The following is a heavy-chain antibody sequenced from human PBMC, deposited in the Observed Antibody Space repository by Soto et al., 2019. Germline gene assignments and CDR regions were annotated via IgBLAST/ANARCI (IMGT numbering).Heavy chain of an antibody. CDR2: LSNTGRRT. CDR3: ATEMGATQGPFDN. J-gene: IGHJ4*02. D-gene: IGHD1-26*01. V-gene: IGHV3-23*01. Sequence: LSCVVSVFPFGANAMSWVRQAPGKGLEWVSGLSNTGRRTSYADSVKGRFNISRDNSENTVYLQMNSLRVEDTAVYYCATEMGATQGPFDNWGQGTLVTVSS. CDR1: VFPFGANA.